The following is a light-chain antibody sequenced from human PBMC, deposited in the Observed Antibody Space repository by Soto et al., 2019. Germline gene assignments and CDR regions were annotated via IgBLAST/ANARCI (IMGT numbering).Light chain of an antibody. CDR1: QSISSW. CDR2: KAS. J-gene: IGKJ1*01. Sequence: DIPMTHSASTLYASVLHRVTTTFRASQSISSWLAWYQQKPGKAPKLLIYKASSLESGVPSRFSGSGSGTEFTLTISSLQPEDFAVYYCQQYNNWPTFGQGSKV. V-gene: IGKV1-5*03. CDR3: QQYNNWPT.